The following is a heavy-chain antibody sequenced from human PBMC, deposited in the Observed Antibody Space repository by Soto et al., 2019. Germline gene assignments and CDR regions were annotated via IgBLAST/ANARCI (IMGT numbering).Heavy chain of an antibody. CDR2: IIPILGIA. D-gene: IGHD3-16*01. V-gene: IGHV1-69*02. CDR3: ASGRDLGEFFYCMDV. CDR1: GGTFSSYT. Sequence: HVQLVQSGAEVKKPGSSVKVSCKASGGTFSSYTISWVRQAPGQGLEWMGRIIPILGIANYAQKFQGRGTSTADKSTSTAYMELSSLRSEDTAVDYCASGRDLGEFFYCMDVWGKGTTVTVSS. J-gene: IGHJ6*03.